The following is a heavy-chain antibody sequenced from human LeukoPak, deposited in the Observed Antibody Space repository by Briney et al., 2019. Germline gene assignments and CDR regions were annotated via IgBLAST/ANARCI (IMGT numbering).Heavy chain of an antibody. CDR3: ARDRGYDYVWGSYRYEPYYFDY. V-gene: IGHV1-18*01. J-gene: IGHJ4*02. CDR2: ISAYNGST. Sequence: ASVKVSCKASGYTFTSYGISWVRQAPGQGLEWMGWISAYNGSTNYAQKLQGRVTMTTDTSTSTAYMELRSLRSDDTAVYYCARDRGYDYVWGSYRYEPYYFDYWGQGTLVTVSS. CDR1: GYTFTSYG. D-gene: IGHD3-16*02.